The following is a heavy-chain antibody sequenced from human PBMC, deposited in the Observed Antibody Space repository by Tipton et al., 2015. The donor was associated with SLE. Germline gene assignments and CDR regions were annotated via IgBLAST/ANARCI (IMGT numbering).Heavy chain of an antibody. CDR3: ARDRFGGNYQSITGGRLYFDN. CDR2: ISSSGGIM. CDR1: GFTFSDDY. J-gene: IGHJ4*02. D-gene: IGHD4-23*01. V-gene: IGHV3-11*04. Sequence: QLVQSGGGLVKPGGSLRLSCAASGFTFSDDYMSWIRQAPGKGLEWVSYISSSGGIMHYADSVKGRFTISRDNAQNSLYLHMKSLRAEDTAVYYCARDRFGGNYQSITGGRLYFDNWGQGALVTVSS.